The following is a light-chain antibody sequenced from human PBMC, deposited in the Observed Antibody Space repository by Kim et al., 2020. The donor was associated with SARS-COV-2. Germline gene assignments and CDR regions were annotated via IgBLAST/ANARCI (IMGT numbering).Light chain of an antibody. J-gene: IGKJ4*01. CDR2: GAS. V-gene: IGKV3D-7*01. Sequence: PGERVTLSCRASQSVSSSYLTLYQQKPGQAPRLLIYGASSRATGIPARFSGSGSGTDFTLTISSLQPEDFAVYYCQQDYNLLTFGGGTKVDI. CDR3: QQDYNLLT. CDR1: QSVSSSY.